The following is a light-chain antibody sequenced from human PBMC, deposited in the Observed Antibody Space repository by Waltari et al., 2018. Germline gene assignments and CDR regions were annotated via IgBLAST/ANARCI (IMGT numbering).Light chain of an antibody. CDR1: SSDVCGYHY. CDR3: SSYTSSYTYV. CDR2: DVS. V-gene: IGLV2-14*01. Sequence: HSALTPPASVSGSPGQSITIPCTGTSSDVCGYHYFSWYQQHPGKAPTLMIYDVSKRPSGISNRFSGSKSGNTASLTISGLQAEDEDDYYCSSYTSSYTYVFGSGTKVAVL. J-gene: IGLJ1*01.